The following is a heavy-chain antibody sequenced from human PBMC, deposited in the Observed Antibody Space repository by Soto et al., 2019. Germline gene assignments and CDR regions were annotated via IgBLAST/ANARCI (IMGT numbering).Heavy chain of an antibody. D-gene: IGHD2-2*02. V-gene: IGHV3-43D*04. CDR3: AIDVCGGATNAGYTSFDS. CDR2: ISWDGSRS. CDR1: GFTFSDYA. Sequence: QSGGSLRLSCAASGFTFSDYAMHWVRQAPGKGLEWVSLISWDGSRSYYGESVEGRFIISRDNSKESLSLLMTSLGTEDSGLYYCAIDVCGGATNAGYTSFDSWGQGSQVTISS. J-gene: IGHJ4*02.